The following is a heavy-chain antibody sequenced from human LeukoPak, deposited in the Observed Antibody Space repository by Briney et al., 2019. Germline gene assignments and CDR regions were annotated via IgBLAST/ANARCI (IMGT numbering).Heavy chain of an antibody. CDR3: ARDRGVWYFDL. J-gene: IGHJ2*01. Sequence: TASETLSLTCAVSGYSISSGYYWGWIRQPPGQGLEWIGSIYHSGSTYYNPSLKSRVTISVDTSKNQFSLKLSSVTAADTAVYYCARDRGVWYFDLWGRGTLVIGSS. CDR2: IYHSGST. CDR1: GYSISSGYY. V-gene: IGHV4-38-2*02. D-gene: IGHD3-10*01.